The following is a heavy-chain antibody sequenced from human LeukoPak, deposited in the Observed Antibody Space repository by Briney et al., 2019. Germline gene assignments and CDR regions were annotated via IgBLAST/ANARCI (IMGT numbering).Heavy chain of an antibody. CDR3: ARDLGYGSGSYYGGGDY. V-gene: IGHV1-18*04. CDR1: GYTFTSYG. CDR2: ISAYNGNI. J-gene: IGHJ4*02. D-gene: IGHD3-10*01. Sequence: ASVKVSCKASGYTFTSYGISWVRQAPGQGLEWMGWISAYNGNINYAQKLQGRVTMTTDTSTSTAYMELRSLRSDDTAVYYCARDLGYGSGSYYGGGDYWGQGTLVTVSS.